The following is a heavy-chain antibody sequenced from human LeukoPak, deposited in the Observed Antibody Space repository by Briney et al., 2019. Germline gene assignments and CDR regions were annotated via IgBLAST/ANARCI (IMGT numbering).Heavy chain of an antibody. CDR1: EYTFTDYY. D-gene: IGHD2-2*02. CDR2: ISPNSGGT. J-gene: IGHJ5*02. Sequence: ASVKVSCKASEYTFTDYYIHWVRQAPGQGLEWMGWISPNSGGTNYAQKFQGRVTMTRDTSIDTAYMELSRLRSDDTAVYGCARAHCGSIGCYSGFDPWGQGTLVTVSS. CDR3: ARAHCGSIGCYSGFDP. V-gene: IGHV1-2*02.